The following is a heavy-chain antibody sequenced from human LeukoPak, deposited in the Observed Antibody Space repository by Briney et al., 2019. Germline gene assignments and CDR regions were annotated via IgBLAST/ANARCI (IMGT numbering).Heavy chain of an antibody. J-gene: IGHJ3*02. CDR3: AKSLSRELLYAFDI. V-gene: IGHV3-9*01. CDR1: GFTFDDYA. D-gene: IGHD1-26*01. Sequence: PGRSLRLSCAASGFTFDDYAMHWVRQAPGKGLEWVSGISWNSGSIGYADSVKGRFTISRDNAENSLYLQMNSLRAEDTALYYCAKSLSRELLYAFDIWGRGTMVTVSS. CDR2: ISWNSGSI.